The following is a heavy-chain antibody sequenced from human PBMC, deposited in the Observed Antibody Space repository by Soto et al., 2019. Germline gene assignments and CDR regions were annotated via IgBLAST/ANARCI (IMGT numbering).Heavy chain of an antibody. D-gene: IGHD3-10*01. Sequence: QVPLVQSVAEVKKPGSSVTVSCKASGGTFSSYAIHWVRQAPGQGLEWMGGIIPMYGPAKYAQRFQGRVTSTADESTTTVYMELTSLTSQDTAVSYCARVTSMVRGVIDNWFDPWGHGTLVTVSS. CDR3: ARVTSMVRGVIDNWFDP. V-gene: IGHV1-69*01. CDR2: IIPMYGPA. CDR1: GGTFSSYA. J-gene: IGHJ5*02.